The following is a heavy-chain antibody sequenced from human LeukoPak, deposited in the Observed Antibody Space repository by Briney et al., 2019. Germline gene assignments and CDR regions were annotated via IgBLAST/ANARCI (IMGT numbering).Heavy chain of an antibody. CDR1: GFTFSRYW. Sequence: GGSLRLSCAASGFTFSRYWMHWVRQAPGKGRVWVSRINGDGSTTSYADSVKGGFTISRDNAKNTLYLQMNSLRAEDTAVYYCATGNYYDSRGYYTFGHWGQGTLVTVSS. D-gene: IGHD3-22*01. V-gene: IGHV3-74*01. CDR2: INGDGSTT. CDR3: ATGNYYDSRGYYTFGH. J-gene: IGHJ1*01.